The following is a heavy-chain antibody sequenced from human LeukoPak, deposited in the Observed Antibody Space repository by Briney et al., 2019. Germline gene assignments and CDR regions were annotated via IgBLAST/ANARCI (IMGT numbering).Heavy chain of an antibody. J-gene: IGHJ5*02. CDR1: GFTFSSYG. D-gene: IGHD7-27*01. CDR3: AKVFEAGDRDWFDP. CDR2: IRYDGSNK. Sequence: GGSLRLSCAASGFTFSSYGMHWVRQAPGRGLEWVAFIRYDGSNKYYADSVKGRFTISRDNSKNTLYLQMNSLRAEDTAVYYCAKVFEAGDRDWFDPRAREPWSPSPQ. V-gene: IGHV3-30*02.